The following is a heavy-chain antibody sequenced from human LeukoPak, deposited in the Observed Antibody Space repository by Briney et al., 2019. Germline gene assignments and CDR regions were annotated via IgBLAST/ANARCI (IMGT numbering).Heavy chain of an antibody. J-gene: IGHJ4*02. D-gene: IGHD3-10*01. CDR2: ISYDGSNT. Sequence: PGGSLRLSCAASGFTFSSYGMHWVRQAPGKGLEWVAVISYDGSNTYYADSVKGRFTISRDNSENMLYLQMNSLRAEDTAVYYCAKPYYYGSRSYMDYWGQGTLVTVSS. V-gene: IGHV3-30*18. CDR1: GFTFSSYG. CDR3: AKPYYYGSRSYMDY.